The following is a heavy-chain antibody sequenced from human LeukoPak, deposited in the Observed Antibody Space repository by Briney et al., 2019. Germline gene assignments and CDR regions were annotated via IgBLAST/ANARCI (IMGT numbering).Heavy chain of an antibody. CDR2: ISGSDAGT. V-gene: IGHV3-23*01. D-gene: IGHD1-1*01. J-gene: IGHJ4*02. CDR3: AKRQDQGYHLDH. CDR1: GFSFSSYA. Sequence: GGSLRLSCAASGFSFSSYAMTWVRQAPGKGLEWVSSISGSDAGTHYADSVKGRFTTSRDNSKKMVCLEMNSLRAEDTAIYYCAKRQDQGYHLDHWGQGTLVTVSS.